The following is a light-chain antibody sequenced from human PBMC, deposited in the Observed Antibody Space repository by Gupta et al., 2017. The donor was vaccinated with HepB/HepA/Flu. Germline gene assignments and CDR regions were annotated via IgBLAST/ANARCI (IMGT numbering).Light chain of an antibody. CDR3: GTWDSSLSAWV. Sequence: QSVLTQPPLVSAAQGQKVTISCSGSSSNIGNNYVSWYQQLPGTAPKLLIYDNNKRPSGIPDRFSGSKSGTSATLGITGLQTGDEADYYCGTWDSSLSAWVFGGGTKLTVL. J-gene: IGLJ3*02. V-gene: IGLV1-51*01. CDR1: SSNIGNNY. CDR2: DNN.